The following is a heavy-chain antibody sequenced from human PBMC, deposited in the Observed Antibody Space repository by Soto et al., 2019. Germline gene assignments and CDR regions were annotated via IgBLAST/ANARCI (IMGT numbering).Heavy chain of an antibody. CDR1: CGSVSGYY. CDR3: ARDLIDCTPCYYYGMDV. D-gene: IGHD2-8*01. J-gene: IGHJ6*02. V-gene: IGHV4-34*01. Sequence: PSETLSLTCSFYCGSVSGYYWSFICQPPGKGLEWIGEINHSGSTNYNPSLKSRVTISVDTSKNQFSLKLSSVTAADTAVYYCARDLIDCTPCYYYGMDVWGQGTTVTVSS. CDR2: INHSGST.